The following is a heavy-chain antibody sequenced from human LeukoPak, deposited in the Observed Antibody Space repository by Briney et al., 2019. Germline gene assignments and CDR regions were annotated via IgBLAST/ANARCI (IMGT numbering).Heavy chain of an antibody. J-gene: IGHJ4*02. CDR2: INHSGST. Sequence: SETLSLTCAVYGGSFSGYYWSWIRQPPGKGLEWIGEINHSGSTNYNPSLKSRVTISVDTSKNQFSLKLSSVTAADTAVYYCAREARSVITLGGVIVPTKFDYWGQGTLVTVSS. D-gene: IGHD3-16*02. CDR1: GGSFSGYY. V-gene: IGHV4-34*01. CDR3: AREARSVITLGGVIVPTKFDY.